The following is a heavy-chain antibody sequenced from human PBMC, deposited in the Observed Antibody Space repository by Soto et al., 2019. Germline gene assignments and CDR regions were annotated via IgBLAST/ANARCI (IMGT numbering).Heavy chain of an antibody. V-gene: IGHV3-30*02. Sequence: GGSLRLSCAASGFPFSSYGMHWVRQAPGKGLEWVAVVWYDGSNKYYADSVKGRFTISRDNSKNTLYLQMNSLRAEDTAVYYCAKDSDDSSGQPVSVWGQGTTVTVSS. J-gene: IGHJ6*02. CDR3: AKDSDDSSGQPVSV. CDR2: VWYDGSNK. D-gene: IGHD3-22*01. CDR1: GFPFSSYG.